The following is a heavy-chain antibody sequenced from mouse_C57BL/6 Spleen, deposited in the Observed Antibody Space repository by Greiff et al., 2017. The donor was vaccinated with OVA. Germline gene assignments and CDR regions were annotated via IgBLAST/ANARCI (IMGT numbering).Heavy chain of an antibody. CDR3: ARENGYYGSFDV. J-gene: IGHJ1*03. Sequence: DVKLVESGGGLVKPGGSLKLSCAASGFTFSDYGMHWVRQAPEKGLEWVAYISSGSSTIYYADTVKGRFTISRDNAKNTLFLQMTSLRSEDTAMYYCARENGYYGSFDVWGTGTTVTVSS. CDR2: ISSGSSTI. D-gene: IGHD1-2*01. CDR1: GFTFSDYG. V-gene: IGHV5-17*01.